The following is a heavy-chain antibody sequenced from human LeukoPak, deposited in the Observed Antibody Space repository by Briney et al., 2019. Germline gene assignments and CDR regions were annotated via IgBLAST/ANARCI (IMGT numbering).Heavy chain of an antibody. V-gene: IGHV1-2*02. CDR1: GYTFTGCY. Sequence: GASVKVSCKASGYTFTGCYMHWVRQAPGQGLEWMGWINPNSGGTNYAQKFQGRVTMTRDTSISTAYMELSRLRSDDTAVYYCARDVVDGYYYYGMDVWGQGTTVTVSS. CDR3: ARDVVDGYYYYGMDV. J-gene: IGHJ6*02. CDR2: INPNSGGT. D-gene: IGHD2-15*01.